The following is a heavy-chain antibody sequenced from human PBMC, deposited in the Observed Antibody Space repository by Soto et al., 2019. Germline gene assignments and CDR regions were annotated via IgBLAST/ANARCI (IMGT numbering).Heavy chain of an antibody. CDR2: INPSGGST. V-gene: IGHV1-46*02. Sequence: ASVKVSCKASGYTFNSYYMHWVRQAPGQGLEWMGIINPSGGSTSYAQKFQGRVTMTRDTSTSTVYMELSSLRSEDKAVYYCASRGNYDILTGYSSSSLSSYYYYYMDVWGKGTTVTVSS. CDR1: GYTFNSYY. D-gene: IGHD3-9*01. J-gene: IGHJ6*03. CDR3: ASRGNYDILTGYSSSSLSSYYYYYMDV.